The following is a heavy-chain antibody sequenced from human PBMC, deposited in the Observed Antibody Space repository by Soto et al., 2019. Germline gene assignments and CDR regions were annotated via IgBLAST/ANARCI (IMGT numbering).Heavy chain of an antibody. Sequence: SETLSLTCTVSGGSISSYYWSWIRQPPGKGLEWIGYVYYSGSTNYNPSLKSRVTLSIDTSKNQLSLKLSSVTAADTAVYYCARHSPDFDWLSQFDYWGQGTLVTVSS. V-gene: IGHV4-59*08. CDR3: ARHSPDFDWLSQFDY. CDR2: VYYSGST. D-gene: IGHD3-9*01. CDR1: GGSISSYY. J-gene: IGHJ4*02.